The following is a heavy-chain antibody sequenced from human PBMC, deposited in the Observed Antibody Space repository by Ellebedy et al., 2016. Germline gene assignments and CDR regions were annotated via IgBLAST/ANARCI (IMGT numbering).Heavy chain of an antibody. CDR1: GYSISSGYY. V-gene: IGHV4-38-2*02. CDR2: IYHSGST. CDR3: ARGRGLRSIYFDY. Sequence: SETLSLTXTVSGYSISSGYYWGWIRQPPGKGLEWIGSIYHSGSTYYNPSLKSRVTISVDTSKNQFSLKLSSVTAADTAVYYCARGRGLRSIYFDYWGQGTLVTVSS. J-gene: IGHJ4*02. D-gene: IGHD3-10*02.